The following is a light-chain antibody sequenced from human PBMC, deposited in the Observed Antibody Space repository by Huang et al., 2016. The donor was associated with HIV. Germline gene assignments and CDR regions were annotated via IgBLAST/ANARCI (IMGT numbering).Light chain of an antibody. CDR3: QHFDDYPYT. J-gene: IGKJ2*01. CDR1: QDINNY. V-gene: IGKV1-33*01. CDR2: AAS. Sequence: DIQMTQSPSSLSASVGDRVTITCQASQDINNYLNWYQQKPGNSPRLLIYAASNLETGVPSRFSGSGSGTDFTFTISSLQPEDFATYFCQHFDDYPYTFGQGTKLEIK.